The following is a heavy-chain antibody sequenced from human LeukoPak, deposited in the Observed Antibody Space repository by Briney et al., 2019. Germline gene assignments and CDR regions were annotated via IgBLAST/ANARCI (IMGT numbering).Heavy chain of an antibody. J-gene: IGHJ3*02. CDR2: ISYIGST. V-gene: IGHV4-59*11. CDR1: DDSFSSQF. D-gene: IGHD4-17*01. Sequence: PSETLSLTCALSDDSFSSQFWTWIGQPPGKEVEWIGYISYIGSTNYNPSLKSRVTISIDTSKNQLSLKLSSVTAADTAVYYCARDLVTVTKGFDIWGQGTMVSVAS. CDR3: ARDLVTVTKGFDI.